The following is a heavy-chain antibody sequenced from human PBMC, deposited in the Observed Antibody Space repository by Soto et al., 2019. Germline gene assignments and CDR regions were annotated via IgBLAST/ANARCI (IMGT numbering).Heavy chain of an antibody. CDR3: AREGSTAMVPRGSYYSGMDV. J-gene: IGHJ6*02. Sequence: GGSLRLSCAASGFTFSSYSMNWVRQALGKGLEWVSYISSSSSTIYYADSVKGRFTISRDNAKNSLYLQMNSLRDEDTAVYYCAREGSTAMVPRGSYYSGMDVWGQGNALTVSS. V-gene: IGHV3-48*02. CDR2: ISSSSSTI. D-gene: IGHD5-18*01. CDR1: GFTFSSYS.